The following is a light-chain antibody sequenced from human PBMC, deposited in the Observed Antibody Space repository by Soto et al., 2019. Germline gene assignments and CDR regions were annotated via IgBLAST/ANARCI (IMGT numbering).Light chain of an antibody. CDR2: SAS. J-gene: IGKJ5*01. V-gene: IGKV3-20*01. CDR1: RTVDGNY. Sequence: PGERATLSCRASRTVDGNYLAWYHQKPGQAPRLLIHSASTRAPGIPDRFSASGAGTDFTLTISRLEPEDSAVYYCQQYGSSPLISFGQGTRLEIK. CDR3: QQYGSSPLIS.